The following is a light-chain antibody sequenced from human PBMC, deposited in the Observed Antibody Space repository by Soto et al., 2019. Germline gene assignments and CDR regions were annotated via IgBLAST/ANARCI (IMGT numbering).Light chain of an antibody. CDR1: ASNVGTHF. CDR2: DND. CDR3: GTWDSGLTAGV. J-gene: IGLJ2*01. Sequence: QSVLTQPPSVSAAPGQRVTISCSGSASNVGTHFVSWYQHLPGAAPELLIYDNDERHSEIPDRFSGSKSDTSATLTITGLQTGDEADDYCGTWDSGLTAGVFGGGTKLTVL. V-gene: IGLV1-51*01.